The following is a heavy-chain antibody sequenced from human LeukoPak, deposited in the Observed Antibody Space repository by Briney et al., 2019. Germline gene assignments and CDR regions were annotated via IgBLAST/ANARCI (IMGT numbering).Heavy chain of an antibody. J-gene: IGHJ4*02. V-gene: IGHV3-7*01. CDR1: GFTLSNYW. Sequence: GESLRLSCATSGFTLSNYWMTWVRQAPGKGLEWVANIRQDGSEKYYVDSVKGRFTIARDNAKNSLYLQMISLRVEDTGVYYCGRGARIADWGQGTLVTVSS. D-gene: IGHD6-6*01. CDR2: IRQDGSEK. CDR3: GRGARIAD.